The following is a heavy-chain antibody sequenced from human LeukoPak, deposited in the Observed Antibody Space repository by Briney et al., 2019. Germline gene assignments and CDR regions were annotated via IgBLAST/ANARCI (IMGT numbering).Heavy chain of an antibody. D-gene: IGHD5-18*01. V-gene: IGHV4-59*08. J-gene: IGHJ4*02. CDR1: GGSISGYY. Sequence: SETLSLTCTVSGGSISGYYWSWLRQPPGKGLEWIGYLYYDGSTIYNPSLKSRVTISLDTSKNQFFLKLSSVTAADTAVYYCARYSYGGFYFDYWGQGTLVTASS. CDR2: LYYDGST. CDR3: ARYSYGGFYFDY.